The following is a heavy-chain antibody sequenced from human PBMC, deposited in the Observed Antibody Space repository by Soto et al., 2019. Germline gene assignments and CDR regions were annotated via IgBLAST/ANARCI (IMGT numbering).Heavy chain of an antibody. Sequence: QVQLQESGPGLVKPSQTLSLTCTVSGGSISSGGYYWTWIRQHPGKGLEWIGYNYYSGITYYNPSLKSRVTIPLDTSKNQFSLKLSSVPAADTAVYYCARGSSISGLYYGMDVWGQGTTVTVSS. CDR3: ARGSSISGLYYGMDV. CDR2: NYYSGIT. V-gene: IGHV4-31*03. D-gene: IGHD6-6*01. CDR1: GGSISSGGYY. J-gene: IGHJ6*02.